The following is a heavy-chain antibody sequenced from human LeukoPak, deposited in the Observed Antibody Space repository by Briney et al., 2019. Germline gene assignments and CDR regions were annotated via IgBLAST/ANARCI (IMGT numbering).Heavy chain of an antibody. D-gene: IGHD5-12*01. J-gene: IGHJ4*02. Sequence: GGSLRLSCAASGFTFSSYWTSWVRQAPGKGLEWVANIKQDGSEKYYVDSVKGRFTISRDNAKNSLYLQMNSLRAEDTAVCYCAREGYSGYDAYYFDYWGQGTLVTVSS. V-gene: IGHV3-7*03. CDR2: IKQDGSEK. CDR1: GFTFSSYW. CDR3: AREGYSGYDAYYFDY.